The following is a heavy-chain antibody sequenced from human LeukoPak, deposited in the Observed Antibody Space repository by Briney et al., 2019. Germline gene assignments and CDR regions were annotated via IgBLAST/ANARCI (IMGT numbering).Heavy chain of an antibody. V-gene: IGHV3-74*01. CDR2: IKSDGST. CDR3: ARAPSEIGGYYPEYFRH. CDR1: GFTFRSYW. J-gene: IGHJ1*01. Sequence: GGSLRLSCAASGFTFRSYWMHWVRQAPGKGLVWVSRIKSDGSTNYADSVKGRFTISRDNAKNTVSLQMNSLRTEDTGVYFCARAPSEIGGYYPEYFRHWGQGTLVTVSS. D-gene: IGHD3-22*01.